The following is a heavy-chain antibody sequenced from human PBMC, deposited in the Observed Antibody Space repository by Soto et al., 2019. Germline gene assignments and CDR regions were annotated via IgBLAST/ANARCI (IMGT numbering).Heavy chain of an antibody. J-gene: IGHJ4*02. Sequence: SETLSLTCAVSGGSISSHGYSWNWIRQPPGKGLEWIGSIYHSGTTYDNPSLKSRVTVSVDTSKNQFSLKLSSVTAADTAVYFCARHTYSGGYKWYFDYWGQGTLVTVSS. V-gene: IGHV4-30-2*03. CDR1: GGSISSHGYS. CDR3: ARHTYSGGYKWYFDY. D-gene: IGHD5-12*01. CDR2: IYHSGTT.